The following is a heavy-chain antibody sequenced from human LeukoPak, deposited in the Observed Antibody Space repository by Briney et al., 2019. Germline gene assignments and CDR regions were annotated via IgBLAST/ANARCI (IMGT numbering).Heavy chain of an antibody. CDR1: GFTFDDYA. CDR3: ATGFLWFGELFGPFDY. J-gene: IGHJ4*02. V-gene: IGHV3-9*01. D-gene: IGHD3-10*01. Sequence: GGSLRLSCAASGFTFDDYAMLWLRQAPGKGLEWVSGISWNSGSIGYADSVKGRFTISRDNSKNTLYLQMNSLRAEDTAVYYCATGFLWFGELFGPFDYWGQGTLVTVSS. CDR2: ISWNSGSI.